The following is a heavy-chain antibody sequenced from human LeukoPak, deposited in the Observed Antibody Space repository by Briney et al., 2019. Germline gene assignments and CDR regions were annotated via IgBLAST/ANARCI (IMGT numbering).Heavy chain of an antibody. CDR1: GGSISSGSYY. Sequence: SETLSPTCTVSGGSISSGSYYWSWIRQPAGKGLEWIGRIYTSGSTNYNPSLKSRVTISVDTSKNQFSLKLSSVTAADTAVYYCARGAFWSGYFDYWGQGTLVTVSS. D-gene: IGHD3-3*01. V-gene: IGHV4-61*02. J-gene: IGHJ4*02. CDR3: ARGAFWSGYFDY. CDR2: IYTSGST.